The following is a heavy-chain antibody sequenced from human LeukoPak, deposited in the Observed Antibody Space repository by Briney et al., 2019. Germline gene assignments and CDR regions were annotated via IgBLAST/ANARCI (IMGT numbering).Heavy chain of an antibody. CDR2: IYYSGST. J-gene: IGHJ6*03. CDR3: ARLNSSGWNPYYYYYYMDV. CDR1: GGSISSSSYY. Sequence: SGTLSLTCTVSGGSISSSSYYWGWIRQPPGKGLEWIGSIYYSGSTYYNPSLKSRVTISVDTSKNQFSLKLSSVPAADTAVYYCARLNSSGWNPYYYYYYMDVWGKGTTVTISS. V-gene: IGHV4-39*01. D-gene: IGHD6-19*01.